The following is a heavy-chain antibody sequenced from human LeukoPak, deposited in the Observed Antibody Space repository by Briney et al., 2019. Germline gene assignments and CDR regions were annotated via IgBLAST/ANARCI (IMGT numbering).Heavy chain of an antibody. CDR3: ASHYGSGSYYPFGMDV. D-gene: IGHD3-10*01. Sequence: GESLKISCKGSGYSFSSYWIGWVRQMPGKGLEWMGTIYPGESDTRYSPSFQGQVTISADKSISTAYLQWSSLKASDTAMYYCASHYGSGSYYPFGMDVWGQGTTVTVSS. J-gene: IGHJ6*02. CDR1: GYSFSSYW. CDR2: IYPGESDT. V-gene: IGHV5-51*01.